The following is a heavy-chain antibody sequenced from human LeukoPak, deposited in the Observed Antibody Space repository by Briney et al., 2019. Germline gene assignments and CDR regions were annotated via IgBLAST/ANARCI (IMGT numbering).Heavy chain of an antibody. V-gene: IGHV3-23*01. CDR3: AKMTGVLLWFRDTSGPDY. Sequence: GGSLRLSCAASGFTFSSYAMSWVRQAPGKGLEWVSAISGSGGSTYYADSVKGRFTISRDNSKNTLYLQMNSLRVEDTAVYYCAKMTGVLLWFRDTSGPDYWGQGTLVTVSS. CDR2: ISGSGGST. J-gene: IGHJ4*02. D-gene: IGHD3-10*01. CDR1: GFTFSSYA.